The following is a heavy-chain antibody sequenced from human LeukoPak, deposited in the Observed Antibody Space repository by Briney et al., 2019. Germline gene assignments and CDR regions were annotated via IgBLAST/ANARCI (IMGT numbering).Heavy chain of an antibody. CDR1: GGSISSSNW. Sequence: PSGTLSLTCAVSGGSISSSNWWSWVRQPPGKGLEWIGEIYHSGSTNYNPSLKSRVTMSVDTSKNQFSLKLSSVTAADTAVYYCARRVLLWFGELVNWFDSWGQGTLVTVSS. CDR2: IYHSGST. CDR3: ARRVLLWFGELVNWFDS. J-gene: IGHJ5*01. D-gene: IGHD3-10*01. V-gene: IGHV4-4*02.